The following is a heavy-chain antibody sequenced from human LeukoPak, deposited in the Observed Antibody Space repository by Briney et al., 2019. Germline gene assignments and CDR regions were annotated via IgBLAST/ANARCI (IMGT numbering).Heavy chain of an antibody. V-gene: IGHV1-18*01. Sequence: ASVKVSCKASGGTFSSYANSWVRQAPAQGLEWMGWISAYNGNTNYAQKLQGRVTMTTDTYTSTANMELRSLRSDDTAVYYCARDFRLRVASPGGYWGQGTLVTVSS. D-gene: IGHD4-23*01. CDR2: ISAYNGNT. CDR1: GGTFSSYA. J-gene: IGHJ4*02. CDR3: ARDFRLRVASPGGY.